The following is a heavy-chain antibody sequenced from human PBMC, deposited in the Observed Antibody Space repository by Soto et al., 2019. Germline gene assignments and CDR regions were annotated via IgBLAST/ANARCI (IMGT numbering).Heavy chain of an antibody. D-gene: IGHD2-15*01. Sequence: SEPLSLTCTVSGGSISSGGYYWSWIRQHPGKGLEWIGYIYYSGSTYYNPSLKSRVTISVDTSKNQFSLKLSSVTAADTAVYYCARSAATNYNWFDPWGQGTLVTVSS. CDR1: GGSISSGGYY. J-gene: IGHJ5*02. V-gene: IGHV4-31*03. CDR2: IYYSGST. CDR3: ARSAATNYNWFDP.